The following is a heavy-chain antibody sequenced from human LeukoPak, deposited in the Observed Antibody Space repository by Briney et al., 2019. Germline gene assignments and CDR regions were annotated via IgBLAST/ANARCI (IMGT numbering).Heavy chain of an antibody. CDR1: GYTFTSYG. V-gene: IGHV1-18*01. D-gene: IGHD6-13*01. Sequence: ASVKVSCKASGYTFTSYGISWVRQAPGQGLEWMGWINAYNGNTNYAQKLQGRVTMTTDTSTSTAYMELRSLRSDDTAVYYCARLSPTLFLRSSRRKYYFDYWGQGQRVTVTS. CDR2: INAYNGNT. CDR3: ARLSPTLFLRSSRRKYYFDY. J-gene: IGHJ4*02.